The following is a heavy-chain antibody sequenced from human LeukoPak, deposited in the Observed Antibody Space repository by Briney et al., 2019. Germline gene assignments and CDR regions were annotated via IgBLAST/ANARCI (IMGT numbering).Heavy chain of an antibody. Sequence: SETLSLTCTVSGGSVSRDSWSWLRQSEGKGLEWSGRIYGSGRTAYNRSHKSRVTISMETSKNQFSLKMTSMTSADTALYYCTGEAKAAGYTWGPGALVTVSS. D-gene: IGHD2-15*01. J-gene: IGHJ5*02. V-gene: IGHV4-4*07. CDR2: IYGSGRT. CDR3: TGEAKAAGYT. CDR1: GGSVSRDS.